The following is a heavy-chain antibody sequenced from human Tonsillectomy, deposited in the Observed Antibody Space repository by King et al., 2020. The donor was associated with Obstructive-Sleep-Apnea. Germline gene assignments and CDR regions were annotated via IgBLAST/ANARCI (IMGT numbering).Heavy chain of an antibody. D-gene: IGHD3-22*01. CDR1: VFTFSSYA. V-gene: IGHV3-30*04. J-gene: IGHJ2*01. Sequence: VQLVQSGGGVVQPGRSLRLSCAASVFTFSSYAMHWVRQAPGKGLEWVACISYDGSNKYYSDSVKGRFTISRDNSKNTLYLQMNSLRAEDTAVYYCARNDITMIVVVIGGYFDLWGRGTLVTVSS. CDR3: ARNDITMIVVVIGGYFDL. CDR2: ISYDGSNK.